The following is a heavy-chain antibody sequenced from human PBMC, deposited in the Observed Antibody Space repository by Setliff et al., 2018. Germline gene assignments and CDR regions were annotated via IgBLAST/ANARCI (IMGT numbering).Heavy chain of an antibody. D-gene: IGHD3-9*01. V-gene: IGHV4-31*03. CDR2: IYYSGST. J-gene: IGHJ6*03. Sequence: PSETLSLTCTVSGGSISSGGYYWSWTRQHPGKGLEWIGYIYYSGSTYYNPSLKSRVTMSVDASKNQVSLKVTSVTAEDTAVYYCARLPKIVTGYYGSHYYYYMDVWGKGTTVTVSS. CDR3: ARLPKIVTGYYGSHYYYYMDV. CDR1: GGSISSGGYY.